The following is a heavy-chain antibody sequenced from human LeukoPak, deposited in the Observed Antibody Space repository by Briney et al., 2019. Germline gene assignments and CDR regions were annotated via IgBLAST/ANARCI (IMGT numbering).Heavy chain of an antibody. J-gene: IGHJ4*02. CDR2: IDNSGGST. D-gene: IGHD6-19*01. CDR1: GFTFSDYA. V-gene: IGHV3-23*01. Sequence: GGSLRLSCAASGFTFSDYAMSWVRQAPGKGLEWVSGIDNSGGSTHYADSVKGRFTISRDKSKDTLYVQMNSLRADDTALYYCARGHNIGWFYFDYCGQGTQVTVSS. CDR3: ARGHNIGWFYFDY.